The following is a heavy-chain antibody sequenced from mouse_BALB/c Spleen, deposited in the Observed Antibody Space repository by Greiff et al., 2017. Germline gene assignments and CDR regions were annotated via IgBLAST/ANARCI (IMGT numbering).Heavy chain of an antibody. CDR3: ARDGDRFNYAMDY. D-gene: IGHD2-14*01. J-gene: IGHJ4*01. CDR1: GFSLTGYG. V-gene: IGHV2-6-7*01. CDR2: IWGDGST. Sequence: VQLQESGPGLVAPSQSLSITCTVSGFSLTGYGVNWVRQPPGKGLEWLGMIWGDGSTDYNSALKSRLSISKDNSKSQVFLKMNSLQTDDTARYYCARDGDRFNYAMDYWGQGTSVTVSS.